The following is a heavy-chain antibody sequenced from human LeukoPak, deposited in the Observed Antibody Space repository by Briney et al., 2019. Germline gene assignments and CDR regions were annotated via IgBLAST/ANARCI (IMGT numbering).Heavy chain of an antibody. CDR1: GFTFSNYA. CDR3: AKATGYTYGYYYFDY. CDR2: ISGNSDST. D-gene: IGHD5-18*01. V-gene: IGHV3-23*01. J-gene: IGHJ4*02. Sequence: GGSLRLSCAASGFTFSNYAMSWVRQAPGKGLEWVSAISGNSDSTYYADSVKGRFTISRDNSKNTLYLQMNSLRAEDTAVYYCAKATGYTYGYYYFDYWGQGTLVTVSS.